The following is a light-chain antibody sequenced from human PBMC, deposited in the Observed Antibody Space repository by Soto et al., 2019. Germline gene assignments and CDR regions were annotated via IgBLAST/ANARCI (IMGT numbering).Light chain of an antibody. CDR1: QSLNRD. J-gene: IGKJ1*01. Sequence: IVMTQSPATLSMSPGERATLSCRASQSLNRDLAWYQQKPGQSPRLLIFGASIRATGIPTRFSGSGSGTEFTLTIGRLEPEDFAVYYCQQYGTSPQTFGQGTKVDIK. CDR3: QQYGTSPQT. CDR2: GAS. V-gene: IGKV3-15*01.